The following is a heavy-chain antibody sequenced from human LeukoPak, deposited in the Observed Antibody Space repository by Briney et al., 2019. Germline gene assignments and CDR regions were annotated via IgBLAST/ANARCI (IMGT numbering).Heavy chain of an antibody. CDR3: ATVRPPNIVDSVMDYKYYHDMDV. D-gene: IGHD5-18*01. CDR1: CYTYISYG. CDR2: ISPYNGNT. Sequence: GASVKVSCKASCYTYISYGISWVRQAPGQGLEWMRWISPYNGNTRYGQKVQGRVTMTTDRPTTTASMELRSLRADDTAMYYCATVRPPNIVDSVMDYKYYHDMDVWGQGTTVTVSS. J-gene: IGHJ6*02. V-gene: IGHV1-18*01.